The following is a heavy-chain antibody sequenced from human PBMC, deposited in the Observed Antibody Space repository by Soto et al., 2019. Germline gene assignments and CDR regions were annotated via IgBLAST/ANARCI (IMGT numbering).Heavy chain of an antibody. CDR3: ARATGDDFWSGYSYYYYMDV. D-gene: IGHD3-3*01. Sequence: SETLSLTCAVYGGSFSGYYWSWIRQPPGKGLEWIGEINHSGSTNYNPSLKSRVTISVDTSKNQFSLKLSSVTAADTAVYYCARATGDDFWSGYSYYYYMDVWGKGTTVT. V-gene: IGHV4-34*01. CDR2: INHSGST. J-gene: IGHJ6*03. CDR1: GGSFSGYY.